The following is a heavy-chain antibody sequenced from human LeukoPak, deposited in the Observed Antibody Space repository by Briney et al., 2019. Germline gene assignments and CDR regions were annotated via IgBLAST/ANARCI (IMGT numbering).Heavy chain of an antibody. V-gene: IGHV4-4*02. Sequence: SGSLSLTCGVSGGSITTTNYWSWVRQPPGGGLEWIGEISLAGRTRYNPSLKSRVNISIDESKNHLYLNLASVTAADTAVYYCSRESGPFCPFGHWGQGTLVAVTS. CDR1: GGSITTTNY. CDR2: ISLAGRT. J-gene: IGHJ4*02. D-gene: IGHD1-26*01. CDR3: SRESGPFCPFGH.